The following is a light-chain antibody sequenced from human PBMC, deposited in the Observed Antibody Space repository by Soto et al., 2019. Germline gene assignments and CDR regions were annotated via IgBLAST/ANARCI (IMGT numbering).Light chain of an antibody. V-gene: IGKV1-9*01. CDR3: QQYYSTPRT. CDR1: QGISSY. Sequence: IQLTQSPSSLSASVGDRVTITCRASQGISSYLGWYQQKPGKAPKLLIYAASTLQTGVPSRFSGGGSGTDFTLTISSLQAEDVAVYYCQQYYSTPRTFGQGTKVDIK. J-gene: IGKJ1*01. CDR2: AAS.